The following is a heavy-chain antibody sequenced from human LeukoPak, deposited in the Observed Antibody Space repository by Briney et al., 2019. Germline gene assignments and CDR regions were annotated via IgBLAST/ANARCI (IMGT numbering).Heavy chain of an antibody. CDR1: GYTFTSYY. D-gene: IGHD1-26*01. CDR2: INPNSGGT. CDR3: ARVRRELPGRIFDY. J-gene: IGHJ4*02. Sequence: ASVKVSCKASGYTFTSYYMHWVRQAPGQGREWMGWINPNSGGTNYAQKFQGRVTMTRDTSISTAYMELSRLRSDDTAVYYCARVRRELPGRIFDYWGQGTLVTVSS. V-gene: IGHV1-2*02.